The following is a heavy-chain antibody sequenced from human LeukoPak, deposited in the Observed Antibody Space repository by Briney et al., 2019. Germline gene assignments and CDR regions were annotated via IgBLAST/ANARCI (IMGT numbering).Heavy chain of an antibody. Sequence: GGSLRLSCAASGFTFSSYGMHWVRQAPGKGLEWVAVIWYDGSNKYYADSVKGRFTISRDNSKNTLYLQMNSLRAEDTAVYYCARDLFDIVVVPAPSNAFDIWGQGTMVTVSS. CDR1: GFTFSSYG. D-gene: IGHD2-2*01. CDR2: IWYDGSNK. CDR3: ARDLFDIVVVPAPSNAFDI. V-gene: IGHV3-33*01. J-gene: IGHJ3*02.